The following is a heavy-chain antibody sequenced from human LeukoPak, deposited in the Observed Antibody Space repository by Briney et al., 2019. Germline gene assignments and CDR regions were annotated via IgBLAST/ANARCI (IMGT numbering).Heavy chain of an antibody. V-gene: IGHV3-30-3*01. CDR3: ASPPGMTTVVV. CDR1: GFTFSSYA. CDR2: ISYDGSNK. Sequence: PGGSLRLSCAAPGFTFSSYAMHWVRQAPGKGLEWVAVISYDGSNKYYADSVKGRFTISRDNSKNTLYLQMNSLRAEDTAVYYCASPPGMTTVVVWDQGTLVTVSS. D-gene: IGHD4-17*01. J-gene: IGHJ4*02.